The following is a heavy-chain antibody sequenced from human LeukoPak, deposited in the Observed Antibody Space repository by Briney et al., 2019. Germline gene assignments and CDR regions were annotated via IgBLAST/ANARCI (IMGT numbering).Heavy chain of an antibody. J-gene: IGHJ4*02. D-gene: IGHD3-22*01. CDR3: ARGGYYDSSGYLSDY. Sequence: ASSVNVSCQASGGTLSSYGISWVRQAPGQGLEWMGGIIHIFGTANYAQKLQGRDTISTDESTSTAYVELSSLRSEDTAVYCCARGGYYDSSGYLSDYWGQGTLVTVSS. V-gene: IGHV1-69*05. CDR1: GGTLSSYG. CDR2: IIHIFGTA.